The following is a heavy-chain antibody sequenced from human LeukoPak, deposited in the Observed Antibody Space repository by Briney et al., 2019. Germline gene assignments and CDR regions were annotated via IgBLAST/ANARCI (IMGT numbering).Heavy chain of an antibody. D-gene: IGHD3-22*01. Sequence: PGGSLRLSCAASGFTFSDYSMNWVRQAPETGLEWVSSISSSGTYTYYADSVKGRFTISRDNAKNSLYLQMNSLRAEDTAVYYCARGWYYYDSSGDYWGQGTLVTVSS. CDR3: ARGWYYYDSSGDY. V-gene: IGHV3-21*01. CDR1: GFTFSDYS. CDR2: ISSSGTYT. J-gene: IGHJ4*02.